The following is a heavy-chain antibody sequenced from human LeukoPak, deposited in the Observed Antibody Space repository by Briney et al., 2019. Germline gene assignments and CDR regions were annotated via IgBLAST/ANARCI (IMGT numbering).Heavy chain of an antibody. V-gene: IGHV3-21*01. J-gene: IGHJ4*02. Sequence: GGSLRLSCAASGFTFSSYSMNWVRQAPGKGLEWVLSISSSSSYIYYADSVKGRFTISRDNAKNSLYLQMDSLRAEDTAVYYCASLALGSWFDYWGQGTLVTVSS. CDR2: ISSSSSYI. CDR3: ASLALGSWFDY. CDR1: GFTFSSYS. D-gene: IGHD6-13*01.